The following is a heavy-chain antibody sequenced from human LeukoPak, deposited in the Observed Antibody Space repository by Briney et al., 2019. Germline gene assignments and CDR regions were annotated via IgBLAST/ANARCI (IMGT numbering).Heavy chain of an antibody. J-gene: IGHJ4*02. Sequence: GGSLRLSCAASGFTFSSYSMNCVRQAPGKGLEWVSSISSSSSYIYYADSVKGRFTISRDNAKNSLYLQMNSLRAEDTAVYYCAVIVGATPWDYWGQGTLVPVSS. CDR1: GFTFSSYS. CDR2: ISSSSSYI. V-gene: IGHV3-21*01. CDR3: AVIVGATPWDY. D-gene: IGHD1-26*01.